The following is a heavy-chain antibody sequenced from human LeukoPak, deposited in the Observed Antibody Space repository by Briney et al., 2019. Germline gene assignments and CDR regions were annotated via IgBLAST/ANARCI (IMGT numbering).Heavy chain of an antibody. CDR3: AREGMIVVVPDY. V-gene: IGHV3-21*01. J-gene: IGHJ4*02. CDR1: GFTFSSYS. D-gene: IGHD2-15*01. Sequence: GGSLRLSCAASGFTFSSYSMNWVRQAPGKGLGWVSSISSSSSYIYYADSVKGRFTISRDNAKNSLYLQMNSLRAEDTAVYYCAREGMIVVVPDYWGQGTLVTVSS. CDR2: ISSSSSYI.